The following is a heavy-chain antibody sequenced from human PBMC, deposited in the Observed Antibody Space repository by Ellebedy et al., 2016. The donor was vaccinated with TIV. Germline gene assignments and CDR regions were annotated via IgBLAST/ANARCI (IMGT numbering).Heavy chain of an antibody. J-gene: IGHJ6*02. Sequence: SVKVSXKASGYTFTSYAISWVRQAPGQGLEWMGGIIPIFGAANYAQKFQGRVTITADKSTSTAYMELSSLRSEDTAVYYCARLAGVGYGRYYYYGMDVWGQGTTVTVSS. V-gene: IGHV1-69*06. CDR1: GYTFTSYA. CDR3: ARLAGVGYGRYYYYGMDV. D-gene: IGHD5-12*01. CDR2: IIPIFGAA.